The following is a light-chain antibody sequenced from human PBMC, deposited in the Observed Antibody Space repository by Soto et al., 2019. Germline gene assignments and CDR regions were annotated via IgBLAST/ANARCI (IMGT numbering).Light chain of an antibody. Sequence: DIQMTQSPSSLSASVGDRVTITCRASQSIANYLNWYQQRPGKAPKLLIYGASTLHSGVPSNFSGSGSGTDFTLTISGLQIEDFATYYCQQSFTTPRTFGQGTKVDIK. J-gene: IGKJ1*01. CDR3: QQSFTTPRT. CDR1: QSIANY. CDR2: GAS. V-gene: IGKV1-39*01.